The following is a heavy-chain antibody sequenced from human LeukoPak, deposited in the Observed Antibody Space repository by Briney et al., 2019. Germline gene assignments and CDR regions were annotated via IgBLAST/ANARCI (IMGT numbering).Heavy chain of an antibody. CDR3: ARAYYYYYMDV. Sequence: SETLSLTCTVSTGSISSYYWSWIRQPPGKGLEWIGYIHYSGSTNYNPSLKSRVTISVDTSKNQFSLKLSSVIAADTAVYYCARAYYYYYMDVWGKGTTVTISS. V-gene: IGHV4-59*01. CDR1: TGSISSYY. CDR2: IHYSGST. J-gene: IGHJ6*03.